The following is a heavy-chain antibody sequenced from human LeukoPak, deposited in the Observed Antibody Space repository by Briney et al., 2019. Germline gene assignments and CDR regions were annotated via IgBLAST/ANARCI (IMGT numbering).Heavy chain of an antibody. CDR1: RFTFSNAW. D-gene: IGHD1-20*01. CDR3: ASTITGTNYYYYYMDV. V-gene: IGHV3-53*01. J-gene: IGHJ6*03. Sequence: PGGSLRLSCAASRFTFSNAWMSWVRQAPGKGLEWVSVIYSGGSTYYADSMKGRFTISRDNSKNTLYLQMNSLRAEDTAVYYCASTITGTNYYYYYMDVWGKGTTVTVSS. CDR2: IYSGGST.